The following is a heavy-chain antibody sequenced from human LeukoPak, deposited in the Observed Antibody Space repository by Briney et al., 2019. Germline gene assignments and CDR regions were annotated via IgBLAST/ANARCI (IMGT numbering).Heavy chain of an antibody. CDR2: ILPDGSNK. D-gene: IGHD3-22*01. V-gene: IGHV3-30*03. CDR3: ARDGEAASSSGYYRYYCGLDV. Sequence: GGSLRLSCAASGFTFSSYGMHWVRQAPGRGLEWVAVILPDGSNKYYAESVKGRFTISRDKSKSTPYLQMDSLRAEDTAVYYCARDGEAASSSGYYRYYCGLDVWGQGTAVTVFS. CDR1: GFTFSSYG. J-gene: IGHJ6*02.